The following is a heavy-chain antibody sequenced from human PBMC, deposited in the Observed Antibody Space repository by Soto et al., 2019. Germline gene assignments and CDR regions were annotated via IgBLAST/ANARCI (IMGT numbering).Heavy chain of an antibody. J-gene: IGHJ4*02. D-gene: IGHD2-15*01. CDR1: GYTFTRFG. V-gene: IGHV1-18*01. CDR2: ISGHNGNT. Sequence: QVQLVQSGTEVKKPGASVKVSCKASGYTFTRFGINWVRQAPGQGLEWMGWISGHNGNTHSAQNFQGRVTVTTDTSTNTAALDLRTLTSDATAVYYWGGDIETGGQSEGGFDFWGQGTLVTVSS. CDR3: GGDIETGGQSEGGFDF.